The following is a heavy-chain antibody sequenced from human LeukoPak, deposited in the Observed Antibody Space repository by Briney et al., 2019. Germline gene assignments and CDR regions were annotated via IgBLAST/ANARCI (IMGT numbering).Heavy chain of an antibody. V-gene: IGHV3-23*01. CDR3: AKGSSGSRPYYFDY. J-gene: IGHJ4*02. CDR1: GFTFSSYA. D-gene: IGHD3-22*01. CDR2: ITDSGGST. Sequence: GGSLRLSCAASGFTFSSYAMSWVRQAPGEGLEWVSAITDSGGSTYYSDSVKGRFTISRDNSKNTLYLQMDTLRAEDTAIYYCAKGSSGSRPYYFDYWGQGTLVTVSS.